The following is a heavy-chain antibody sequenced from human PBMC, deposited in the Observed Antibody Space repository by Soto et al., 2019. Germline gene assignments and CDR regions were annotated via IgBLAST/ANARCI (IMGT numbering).Heavy chain of an antibody. J-gene: IGHJ6*02. CDR3: ARDKLGDYYYYYGMAV. CDR1: GYTFTSYG. V-gene: IGHV1-18*01. CDR2: ISAYNGNT. D-gene: IGHD1-26*01. Sequence: QVQLVQSGAEVKKPGASVKVSCKASGYTFTSYGISWVRQAPGQGLEWMGWISAYNGNTNYAQKLQGRVTMTTDTSTSTAYMELRSLRSDDTAVDYCARDKLGDYYYYYGMAVWGQGTTVTVSS.